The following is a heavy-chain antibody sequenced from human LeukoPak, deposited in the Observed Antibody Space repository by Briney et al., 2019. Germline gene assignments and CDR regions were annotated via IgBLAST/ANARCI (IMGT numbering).Heavy chain of an antibody. D-gene: IGHD5-12*01. CDR2: IKSKSDGRTT. CDR3: SSGGYSGYDFDN. V-gene: IGHV3-15*01. J-gene: IGHJ5*02. Sequence: GGSLRLSCAASGFTFSHAWMSWVRQAPGKGLEWVGRIKSKSDGRTTDYAAPVKGRFTISRDDSKNTLYLQMNSLKTEDTGVYYCSSGGYSGYDFDNWGQGTLVTVSS. CDR1: GFTFSHAW.